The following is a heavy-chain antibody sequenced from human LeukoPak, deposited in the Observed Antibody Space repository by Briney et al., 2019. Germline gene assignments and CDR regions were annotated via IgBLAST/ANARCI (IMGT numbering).Heavy chain of an antibody. V-gene: IGHV4-59*01. Sequence: SETLSLTRTVSGGSISSYYWSWIRQPPGKGLEWIGYTYYSRSTNYNPSLKSRVTISVDTSKNQFSLKLSSVTAADTAVYYCAGGAVAGPNYYYYGVDVWGQGTTVTVSS. CDR3: AGGAVAGPNYYYYGVDV. J-gene: IGHJ6*02. CDR2: TYYSRST. CDR1: GGSISSYY. D-gene: IGHD6-19*01.